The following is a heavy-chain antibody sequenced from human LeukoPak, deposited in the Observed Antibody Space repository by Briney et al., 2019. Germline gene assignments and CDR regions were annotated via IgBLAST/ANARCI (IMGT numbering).Heavy chain of an antibody. V-gene: IGHV1-2*02. CDR3: ARDSRVVAAIPFDY. CDR2: INPNSGGT. D-gene: IGHD2-15*01. J-gene: IGHJ4*02. Sequence: ASVKVSCKTSGYTFTGYYMRWVRQAPGQGLEWMGWINPNSGGTNYAQKFQGRVTMTRDTSISTAYMELSRLRSDDTAVYYCARDSRVVAAIPFDYWGQGTPVTVSS. CDR1: GYTFTGYY.